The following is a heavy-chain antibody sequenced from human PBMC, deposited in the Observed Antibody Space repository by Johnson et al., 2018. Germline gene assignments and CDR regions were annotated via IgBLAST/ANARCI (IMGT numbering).Heavy chain of an antibody. D-gene: IGHD4-11*01. J-gene: IGHJ6*02. CDR3: ARGAGGSKAVTTPYYYYGMDV. CDR1: GFTFSRYW. CDR2: IKQDGSEK. Sequence: VQLVESGGGLVKPGGSLRLSCAASGFTFSRYWMSWVRQAPGKGLEWVANIKQDGSEKYYVDSVKGRFTISRDNAKNSLYLQMNSLRAEGTAVYYCARGAGGSKAVTTPYYYYGMDVGGQGTTVTVSS. V-gene: IGHV3-7*04.